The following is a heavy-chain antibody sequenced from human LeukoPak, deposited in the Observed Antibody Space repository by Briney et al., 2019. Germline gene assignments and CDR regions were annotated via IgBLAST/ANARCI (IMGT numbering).Heavy chain of an antibody. J-gene: IGHJ6*03. CDR3: ARGRSPGTSMEYYYYMDV. Sequence: SETLSLTCAVSGDSISGSYWSWIRQPPGKGLEWIGFLSYSGTTSYNPSLKGRLSISLDTSKNQFSLRLMSVTAADTAVYYCARGRSPGTSMEYYYYMDVWGKGTTVTVSS. CDR2: LSYSGTT. V-gene: IGHV4-59*08. CDR1: GDSISGSY. D-gene: IGHD1-1*01.